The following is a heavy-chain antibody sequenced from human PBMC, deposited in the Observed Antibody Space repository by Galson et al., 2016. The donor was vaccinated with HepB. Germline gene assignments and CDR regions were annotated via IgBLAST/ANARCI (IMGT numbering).Heavy chain of an antibody. J-gene: IGHJ4*02. V-gene: IGHV4-34*01. CDR3: ARDFDGSFPNLDF. D-gene: IGHD5-24*01. CDR2: ITHSRST. Sequence: SETLSLTCVVYGGSFSGFYWTWVRQFPGKGLEWIGEITHSRSTNYNPSLQGRVTISVDTSKRQFSLRMTSLTAADTALYYCARDFDGSFPNLDFWGQGTLGTVSA. CDR1: GGSFSGFY.